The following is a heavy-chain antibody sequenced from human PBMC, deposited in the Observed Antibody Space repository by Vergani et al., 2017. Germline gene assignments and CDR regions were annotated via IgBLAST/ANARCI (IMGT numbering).Heavy chain of an antibody. J-gene: IGHJ4*02. D-gene: IGHD6-6*01. CDR1: GFTFSSYA. CDR2: IYSGGSST. Sequence: EVQLLESGGGLVQPGGSLRLSCAASGFTFSSYAISWVRQAPGKGLEWVSVIYSGGSSTYYADSVKGRFTISRDNSKNTLYLQMNSLRAEDTAVYYCAKGSRYSSSSEVDYWGQGTLVTVSS. CDR3: AKGSRYSSSSEVDY. V-gene: IGHV3-23*03.